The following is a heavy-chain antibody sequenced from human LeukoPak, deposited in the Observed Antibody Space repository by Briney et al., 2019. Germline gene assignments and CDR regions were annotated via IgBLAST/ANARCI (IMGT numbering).Heavy chain of an antibody. CDR3: ARAPGMHYYDSSGYYLD. J-gene: IGHJ4*02. V-gene: IGHV4-59*01. Sequence: KPSETLSLTCTVSGGSISSYYWSWIRQPPGKGLEWIGYIYYSGSTNYNPSLKSRVTISVDTSKNQFSLKLSSVTAADTAVYYCARAPGMHYYDSSGYYLDWGQGTLVTVSS. CDR2: IYYSGST. D-gene: IGHD3-22*01. CDR1: GGSISSYY.